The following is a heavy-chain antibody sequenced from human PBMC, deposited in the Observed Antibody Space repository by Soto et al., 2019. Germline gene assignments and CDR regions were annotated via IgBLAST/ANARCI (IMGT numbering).Heavy chain of an antibody. Sequence: GESLKISCKGSGYSFTSYWISWVRQMPGKGLEWMGRIDPSDSYTNYSPSFQGHVTISADKSISTAYLQWSSLKASDTAMYYCAASEAARQDHWGKGTLVPVSS. CDR2: IDPSDSYT. J-gene: IGHJ4*02. CDR3: AASEAARQDH. D-gene: IGHD6-6*01. CDR1: GYSFTSYW. V-gene: IGHV5-10-1*01.